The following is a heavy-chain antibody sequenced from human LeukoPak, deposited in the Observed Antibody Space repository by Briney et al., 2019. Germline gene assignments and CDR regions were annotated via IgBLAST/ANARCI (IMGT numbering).Heavy chain of an antibody. CDR1: GGSFSGYY. D-gene: IGHD5-18*01. V-gene: IGHV4-34*01. CDR2: INHSGST. CDR3: ARRPLYSYGPNDY. J-gene: IGHJ4*02. Sequence: SETLSLTCAVYGGSFSGYYWSWIRQPPGKGLEWIGEINHSGSTNYNLSLKSRVTISVDTSKNRFSLKLSSVTAADTAVYYCARRPLYSYGPNDYWGQGTLVTVSS.